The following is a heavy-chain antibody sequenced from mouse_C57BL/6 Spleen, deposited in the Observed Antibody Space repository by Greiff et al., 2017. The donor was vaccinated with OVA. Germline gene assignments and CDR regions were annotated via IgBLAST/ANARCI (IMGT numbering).Heavy chain of an antibody. J-gene: IGHJ2*01. CDR2: INPYNGDT. CDR3: EISHEDGYHFDY. V-gene: IGHV1-20*01. Sequence: EVQLQQSGPELVKPGDSVKISCKASGYAFTGYFMNWVMQSPGKSLEWIGRINPYNGDTVYNQKFKGKATLTVDKSSSPANMELRGLTSEDSGVDYCEISHEDGYHFDYWGQGTTLTVSS. D-gene: IGHD2-3*01. CDR1: GYAFTGYF.